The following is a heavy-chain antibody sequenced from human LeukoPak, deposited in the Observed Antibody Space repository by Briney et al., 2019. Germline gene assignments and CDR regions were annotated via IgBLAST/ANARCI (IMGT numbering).Heavy chain of an antibody. Sequence: SETLSLTCAVYGGSFSGFYWTWIRQTPGKGLEWIGEINHSGATNYNPSLKSRVTISVDTSKNQFSLKLSSVTAADTAVYYCAVDVNWFDPWGQGTLVTVSS. CDR2: INHSGAT. CDR3: AVDVNWFDP. D-gene: IGHD3-9*01. V-gene: IGHV4-34*01. J-gene: IGHJ5*02. CDR1: GGSFSGFY.